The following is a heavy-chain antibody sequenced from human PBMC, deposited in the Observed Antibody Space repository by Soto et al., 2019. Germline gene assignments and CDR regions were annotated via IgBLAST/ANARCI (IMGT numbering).Heavy chain of an antibody. CDR2: IDKVGTDS. J-gene: IGHJ6*03. D-gene: IGHD3-10*01. Sequence: EVQLVESGGGLVQPGGSLRLSCAASEFTFSGRSVHWVRQAPGKGLVWVSGIDKVGTDSTYADSGKGRFTSSRDNAKNKAYLQRNRLRVEDMAVYYCARGWFGPDVWGKGTTVTVSS. CDR3: ARGWFGPDV. CDR1: EFTFSGRS. V-gene: IGHV3-74*01.